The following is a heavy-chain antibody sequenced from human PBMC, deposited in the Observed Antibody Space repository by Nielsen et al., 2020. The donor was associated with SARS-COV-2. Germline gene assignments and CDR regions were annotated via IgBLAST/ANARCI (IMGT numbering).Heavy chain of an antibody. V-gene: IGHV3-20*04. Sequence: GESLKISCAASGFTFDDYGMSWVRQAPGKGLEWVSGINWSGDNTGYADSMKGRFTISRDNAKNSLFLQMNSLRAEDTAFYYCARGSDTPSLWGQGTLVTVSS. CDR1: GFTFDDYG. J-gene: IGHJ4*02. CDR2: INWSGDNT. D-gene: IGHD5-18*01. CDR3: ARGSDTPSL.